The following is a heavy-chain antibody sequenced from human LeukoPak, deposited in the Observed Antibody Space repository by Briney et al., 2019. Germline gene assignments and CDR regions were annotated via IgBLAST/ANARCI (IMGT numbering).Heavy chain of an antibody. J-gene: IGHJ2*01. CDR2: IYSGGVT. CDR1: GFTVSSNY. CDR3: ARAGGGDKQQLVWYFDL. D-gene: IGHD6-13*01. V-gene: IGHV3-53*01. Sequence: GGSLRLSCAASGFTVSSNYMSWVRRAPGKGLEWVSLIYSGGVTYYADSVKGRFTISRDNTKNTLYLQMNSLRAEDTAVYYCARAGGGDKQQLVWYFDLWGRGTLVTASS.